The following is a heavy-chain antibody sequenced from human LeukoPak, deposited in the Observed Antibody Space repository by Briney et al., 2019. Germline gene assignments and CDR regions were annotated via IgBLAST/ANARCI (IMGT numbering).Heavy chain of an antibody. Sequence: ASVKVSCKASGHTFTSFDFNWVRQATGQGLEWMGWMKSNNGHTGYAQKFQGRVTMTRDTSISTAYMELSSLTFEDTAVYYCARGPPNWGMVGYWGQGTLVTVSS. CDR1: GHTFTSFD. V-gene: IGHV1-8*01. CDR3: ARGPPNWGMVGY. J-gene: IGHJ4*02. CDR2: MKSNNGHT. D-gene: IGHD7-27*01.